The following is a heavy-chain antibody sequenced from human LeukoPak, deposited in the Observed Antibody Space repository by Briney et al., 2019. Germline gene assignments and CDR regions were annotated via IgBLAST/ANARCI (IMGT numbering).Heavy chain of an antibody. CDR3: ARGLWFGDLPPYYFDY. CDR2: INPNSGGT. V-gene: IGHV1-2*02. CDR1: GYTFTSYY. Sequence: ASVKVSCKASGYTFTSYYMHWVRQAPGQGLEWMGWINPNSGGTNYAQKFQGRVTMTRDTSISTAYMELGRLRSDDTAVYYCARGLWFGDLPPYYFDYWGQGTLVTVSS. D-gene: IGHD3-10*01. J-gene: IGHJ4*02.